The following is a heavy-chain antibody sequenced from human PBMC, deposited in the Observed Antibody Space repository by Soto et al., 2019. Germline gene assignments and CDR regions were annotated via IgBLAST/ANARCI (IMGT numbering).Heavy chain of an antibody. Sequence: HPGGSLRLSCAASGFTFGTYAMSWVRQAPGKGLEWVSGITGSGGSTDYADSVKGRFTISRDTSRNTLYLEMSRLSVEDTAIYYCAREYRTSSQFDYWGQGTLVTVSS. D-gene: IGHD6-6*01. CDR1: GFTFGTYA. J-gene: IGHJ4*02. V-gene: IGHV3-23*01. CDR3: AREYRTSSQFDY. CDR2: ITGSGGST.